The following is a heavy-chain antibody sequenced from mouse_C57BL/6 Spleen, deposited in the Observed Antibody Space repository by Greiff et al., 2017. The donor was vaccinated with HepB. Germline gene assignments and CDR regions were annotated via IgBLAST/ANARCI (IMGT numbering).Heavy chain of an antibody. Sequence: QVQLQQSGPELVKPGASVKISCKASGYAFSSSWMNWVKQRPGKGLEWIGRIYPGDGDTNYNGKFKGKATLTADKSSSTAYMQLSSLTSEDSAVYFCARKGITTVVGDYWGQGTTLTVSS. D-gene: IGHD1-1*01. CDR3: ARKGITTVVGDY. CDR2: IYPGDGDT. J-gene: IGHJ2*01. V-gene: IGHV1-82*01. CDR1: GYAFSSSW.